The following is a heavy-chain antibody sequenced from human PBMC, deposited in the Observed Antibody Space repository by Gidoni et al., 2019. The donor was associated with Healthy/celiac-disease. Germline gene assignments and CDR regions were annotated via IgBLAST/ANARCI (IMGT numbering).Heavy chain of an antibody. Sequence: EVQLLESGGSLVQPGGSLRLSWSASGFTFSSYAMSLVRQAPGKGLEWVSAISGSGGRTYYADSVKGRFTISRDNSKNTLYLQMNSRRAEDTAVYYGAKGDTMVQGVIDYWGQGTLVTVSS. CDR2: ISGSGGRT. D-gene: IGHD3-10*01. J-gene: IGHJ4*02. CDR3: AKGDTMVQGVIDY. V-gene: IGHV3-23*01. CDR1: GFTFSSYA.